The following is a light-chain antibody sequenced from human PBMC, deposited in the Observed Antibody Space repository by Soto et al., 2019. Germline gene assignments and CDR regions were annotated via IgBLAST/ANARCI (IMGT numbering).Light chain of an antibody. J-gene: IGKJ1*01. CDR2: DAS. CDR1: QSISSW. V-gene: IGKV1-5*01. CDR3: QQYNSIRT. Sequence: IQLTQSPSSLSASVGDRVTITCRASQSISSWLAWYQQKPGKAPKLLIYDASSLESGVPSRFSGSGSGTEFTLTISSLQPDDFATYYCQQYNSIRTFGQGTKVDIK.